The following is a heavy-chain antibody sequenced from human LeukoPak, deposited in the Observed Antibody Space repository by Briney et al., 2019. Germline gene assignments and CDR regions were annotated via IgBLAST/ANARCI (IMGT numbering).Heavy chain of an antibody. CDR2: ISYIGSI. V-gene: IGHV4-59*01. CDR3: AGSYHYYMDV. J-gene: IGHJ6*03. CDR1: GGSISNYY. Sequence: SETLSLTCTVSGGSISNYYWSWIRQPPGKGLEWIGYISYIGSIKYNPSLKSRVTISEGTSKKQFSLKLSSVTAADTAVYYCAGSYHYYMDVWGKGTTVTVSS.